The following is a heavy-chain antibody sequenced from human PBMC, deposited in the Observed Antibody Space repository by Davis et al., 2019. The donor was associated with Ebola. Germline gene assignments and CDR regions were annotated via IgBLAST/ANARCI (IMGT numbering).Heavy chain of an antibody. Sequence: AASVKVSCKASGGTLNSYAIHWVRQAPGQRLEWMGWVHGGNGNTKYSQRFQDRVTITTDTSASTAYLDLSSLRSDDTAVFYCARATFGYNSGWYADYWGQGTLVTVSS. CDR1: GGTLNSYA. J-gene: IGHJ4*02. CDR2: VHGGNGNT. CDR3: ARATFGYNSGWYADY. D-gene: IGHD6-19*01. V-gene: IGHV1-3*01.